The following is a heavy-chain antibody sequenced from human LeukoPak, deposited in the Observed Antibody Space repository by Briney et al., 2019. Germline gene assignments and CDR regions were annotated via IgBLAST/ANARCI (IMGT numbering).Heavy chain of an antibody. J-gene: IGHJ4*02. CDR2: ISSRSDYI. D-gene: IGHD6-13*01. V-gene: IGHV3-21*01. CDR3: ARSEGLYGSSWYNY. CDR1: GFTFSAYT. Sequence: GGSLRLSCAASGFTFSAYTMNWVRQAPGKGLEWVSSISSRSDYIYYADSLKGRFTISRDNAKNSLYLQMNSLRAEDTAVYYCARSEGLYGSSWYNYWGQGTLVTVSS.